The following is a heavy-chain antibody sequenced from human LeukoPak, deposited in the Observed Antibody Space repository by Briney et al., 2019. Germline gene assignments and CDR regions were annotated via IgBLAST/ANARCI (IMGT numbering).Heavy chain of an antibody. CDR1: GFTFSSYS. Sequence: PGGSLRLSCAASGFTFSSYSMNWVRQAPGKGLEWVSSISSSSSYIYYADSVKGRFTISRDNAKNSLYLQMNSLRAEDTAVYYCARDAPSGSYYRAADYWGQGTLVTVSS. D-gene: IGHD1-26*01. CDR3: ARDAPSGSYYRAADY. CDR2: ISSSSSYI. J-gene: IGHJ4*02. V-gene: IGHV3-21*01.